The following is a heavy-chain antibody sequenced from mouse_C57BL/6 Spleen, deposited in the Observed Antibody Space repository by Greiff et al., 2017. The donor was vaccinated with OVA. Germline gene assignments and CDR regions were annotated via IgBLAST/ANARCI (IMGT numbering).Heavy chain of an antibody. CDR3: ARSIYYDYDGDWYFDV. D-gene: IGHD2-4*01. CDR1: GYTFTSYG. Sequence: VQLQQSGAELVRPGSSVKMSCKTSGYTFTSYGINWVKQRPGQGLEWIGYIYIGNGYTEYNEKFKGKATLTSDTSSSTAYMQLSSLTSEDSAIYFCARSIYYDYDGDWYFDVWGTGTTVTVSS. V-gene: IGHV1-58*01. J-gene: IGHJ1*03. CDR2: IYIGNGYT.